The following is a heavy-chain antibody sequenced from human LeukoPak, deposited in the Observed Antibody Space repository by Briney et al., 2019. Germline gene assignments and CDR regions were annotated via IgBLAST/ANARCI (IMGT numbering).Heavy chain of an antibody. CDR3: ARGRWKAGMDTPYYFDY. D-gene: IGHD5-18*01. CDR2: THTSGST. CDR1: GGSVSNYY. V-gene: IGHV4-4*07. Sequence: SETLSLTCTVSGGSVSNYYWTWIRQPAGKGLEWIGRTHTSGSTDYNPSLKSRVTMSVDTSKNQFSLKLSSVTAADTAVYYCARGRWKAGMDTPYYFDYWGQGTLVTVSS. J-gene: IGHJ4*02.